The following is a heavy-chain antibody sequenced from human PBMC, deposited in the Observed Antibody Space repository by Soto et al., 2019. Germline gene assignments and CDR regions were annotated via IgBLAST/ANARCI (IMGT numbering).Heavy chain of an antibody. V-gene: IGHV3-23*01. D-gene: IGHD3-10*01. J-gene: IGHJ6*02. CDR1: GFTFSIYA. Sequence: GGSLRLSCAASGFTFSIYAMSWVRQAPGMGLEWVSAISGRGDSTYYADSVKGRFTISRDNSKNTLYLQMNSLRAEDTAVYYCANHKPGFGHYYYGMDVWGQGTTVTVSS. CDR3: ANHKPGFGHYYYGMDV. CDR2: ISGRGDST.